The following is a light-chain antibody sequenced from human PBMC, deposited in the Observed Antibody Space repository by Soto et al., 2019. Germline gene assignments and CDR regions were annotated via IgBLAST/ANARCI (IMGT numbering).Light chain of an antibody. CDR1: QNINTY. Sequence: DIQMTPSPSSLSAAVGDRVTITCQASQNINTYLNWYQQKPGRAPKLLIYDASNLEAGVPSRFRGSGSGTDFTFTISRLQPEDIATYYCQQYEHLPTFGQGTRLEI. V-gene: IGKV1-33*01. J-gene: IGKJ5*01. CDR2: DAS. CDR3: QQYEHLPT.